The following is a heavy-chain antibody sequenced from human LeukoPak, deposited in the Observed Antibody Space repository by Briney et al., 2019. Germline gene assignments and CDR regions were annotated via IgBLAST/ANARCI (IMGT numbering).Heavy chain of an antibody. V-gene: IGHV4-39*07. Sequence: SETLSLTCTVSGGSISSSSYYWGWIRQPPGKGLEWIGSIYYSGSTYYNPSLKSRVTISVDTSKNQFSLKLSSVTAADTAVYYCARRLRVPYSSSWYFGNRYYYYMDVWGKGTTVTISS. CDR3: ARRLRVPYSSSWYFGNRYYYYMDV. CDR1: GGSISSSSYY. J-gene: IGHJ6*03. CDR2: IYYSGST. D-gene: IGHD6-13*01.